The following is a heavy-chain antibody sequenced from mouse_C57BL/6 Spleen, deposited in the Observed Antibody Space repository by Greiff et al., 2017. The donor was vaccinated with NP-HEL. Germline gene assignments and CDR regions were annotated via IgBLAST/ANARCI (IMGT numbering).Heavy chain of an antibody. Sequence: VQLQQSGAELVRPGASVTLSCKASGYTFTDYEMHWVKQTPVHGLEWIGAIDPETGGTAYNQKFKGTAILTADKSSSTAYMELRSLTSEDSAVYYCTRKDYWGQGTTLTVSS. CDR2: IDPETGGT. V-gene: IGHV1-15*01. CDR3: TRKDY. J-gene: IGHJ2*01. CDR1: GYTFTDYE.